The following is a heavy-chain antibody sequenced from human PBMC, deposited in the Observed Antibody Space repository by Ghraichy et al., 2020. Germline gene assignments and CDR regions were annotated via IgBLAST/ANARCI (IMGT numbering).Heavy chain of an antibody. CDR3: ARDHNKDTAFPQANYYYYYGMDV. CDR2: ISSSSSTI. J-gene: IGHJ6*02. V-gene: IGHV3-48*02. CDR1: GFTFSSYS. D-gene: IGHD5-18*01. Sequence: AGSLRLSCAASGFTFSSYSMNWVRQAPGKGLEWVSYISSSSSTIYYADSVKGRFTISRDNAKNSLYLQMNSLRDEDTAVYYCARDHNKDTAFPQANYYYYYGMDVWGQGTTVTVSS.